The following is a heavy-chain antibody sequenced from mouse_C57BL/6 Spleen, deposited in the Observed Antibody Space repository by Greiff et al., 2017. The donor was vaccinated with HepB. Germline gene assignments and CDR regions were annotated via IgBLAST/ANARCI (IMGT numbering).Heavy chain of an antibody. CDR3: ARGGNYGLYAMDY. J-gene: IGHJ4*01. Sequence: VQLQQSGAELVRPGASVKLSCKASGYTFTDYYINWVKQRPGQGLEWIARIYPGSGNTYYNEKFKGKATLTAEKSSSTAYMQLSSLTSEDSAVYFWARGGNYGLYAMDYWGQGTSVTVSS. D-gene: IGHD2-1*01. V-gene: IGHV1-76*01. CDR2: IYPGSGNT. CDR1: GYTFTDYY.